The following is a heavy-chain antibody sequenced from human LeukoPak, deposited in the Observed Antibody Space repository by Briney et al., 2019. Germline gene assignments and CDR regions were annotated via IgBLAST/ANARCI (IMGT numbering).Heavy chain of an antibody. CDR2: ISGSGDST. Sequence: GGCVRLSCAASGFTFSSYGMSWVRQAPGKGLEWVSGISGSGDSTYYADSVKGRFTISRDNSKNTLYLQMSSLRAEDTAVYYCAKVRYMRNYWDYWGQGTLVTVSS. CDR3: AKVRYMRNYWDY. J-gene: IGHJ4*02. D-gene: IGHD3-16*02. V-gene: IGHV3-23*01. CDR1: GFTFSSYG.